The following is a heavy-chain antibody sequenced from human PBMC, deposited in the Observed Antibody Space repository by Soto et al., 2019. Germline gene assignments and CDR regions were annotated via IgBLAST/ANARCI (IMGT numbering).Heavy chain of an antibody. CDR3: ARHFTGVLVLGASPPGGDNYGWDV. D-gene: IGHD2-15*01. CDR1: GGTFSRYT. Sequence: QVQLVQSGAEVKKPGSSVKVSCKASGGTFSRYTISWVRQAPGQGLEWMGRIIPILDIPNYAQNFQGRVTIPADKSPSTADMELSSLRSDDTAVYYCARHFTGVLVLGASPPGGDNYGWDVWGQGTTVTVSS. V-gene: IGHV1-69*02. CDR2: IIPILDIP. J-gene: IGHJ6*02.